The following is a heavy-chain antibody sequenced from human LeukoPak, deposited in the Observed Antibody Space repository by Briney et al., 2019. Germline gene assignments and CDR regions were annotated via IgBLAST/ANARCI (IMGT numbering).Heavy chain of an antibody. Sequence: PGGSLRLSCAASGFTFSNAWMHWVRQAPGKGLEWICLIKSKTDGGTTDYAAPVKGRFTISRDDSKNTLYLQMNSLKSEDTAVYYCTTGCASASHDGYWGQGTLVTVSS. CDR3: TTGCASASHDGY. D-gene: IGHD2-21*01. J-gene: IGHJ4*02. CDR1: GFTFSNAW. V-gene: IGHV3-15*01. CDR2: IKSKTDGGTT.